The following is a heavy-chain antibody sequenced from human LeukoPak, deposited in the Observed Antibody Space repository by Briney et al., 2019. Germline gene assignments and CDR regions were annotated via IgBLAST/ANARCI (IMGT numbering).Heavy chain of an antibody. V-gene: IGHV3-48*01. CDR2: ISSGSSTI. J-gene: IGHJ4*02. Sequence: GGSLRLSCAASEFSFRSYSMNWVRQAPGKGLEWISYISSGSSTIFYADSVKGRFTISRDNAKNSLYLQMNSLRAEDTAVYYCASDCSGGSLRYWGQGTLVTVSS. CDR1: EFSFRSYS. D-gene: IGHD2-15*01. CDR3: ASDCSGGSLRY.